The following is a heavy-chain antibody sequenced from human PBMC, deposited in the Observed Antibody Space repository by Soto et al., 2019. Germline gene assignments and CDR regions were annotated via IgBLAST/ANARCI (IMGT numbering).Heavy chain of an antibody. V-gene: IGHV4-59*01. Sequence: QVQLQESGPGLVKPSETLSLTCTVSGGSISSYYWGWIRQPPGKGLEWIGCIYYTGSTNYSPSLKSRVTISVDTSKNQFSPKLSSVTAADTAVYYCARVTTLVTGFDYWGQGTLVTVSS. CDR1: GGSISSYY. J-gene: IGHJ4*02. CDR2: IYYTGST. D-gene: IGHD1-1*01. CDR3: ARVTTLVTGFDY.